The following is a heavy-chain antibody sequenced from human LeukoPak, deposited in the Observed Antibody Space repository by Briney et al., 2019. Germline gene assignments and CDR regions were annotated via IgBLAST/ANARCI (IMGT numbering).Heavy chain of an antibody. J-gene: IGHJ4*02. Sequence: GGSLRLSCVASRFTLSSDPMSWVRQVPGKGLEWVASISISGGNTYYADSVKGRFTVSRDNSKNTLYLQMNSLRAEDTAVYFCAKLVDSSGFYYFRHWGQGTLVTVSS. CDR1: RFTLSSDP. CDR2: ISISGGNT. V-gene: IGHV3-23*01. D-gene: IGHD3-22*01. CDR3: AKLVDSSGFYYFRH.